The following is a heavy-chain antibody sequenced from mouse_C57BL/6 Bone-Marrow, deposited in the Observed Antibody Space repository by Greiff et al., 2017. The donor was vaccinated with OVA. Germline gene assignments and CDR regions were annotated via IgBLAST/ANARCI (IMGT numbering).Heavy chain of an antibody. V-gene: IGHV5-4*01. D-gene: IGHD2-4*01. CDR1: GFTFSSYA. J-gene: IGHJ3*01. CDR2: ISDGGSYT. CDR3: ARERGYDYEFAY. Sequence: EVQLVESGGGLVKPGGSLKLSCAASGFTFSSYAMSWVRQTPEKRLEWVATISDGGSYTYYPDNVKGRFTISRDNAKNNLYLQMSHLKSEDTAMYYCARERGYDYEFAYWGQGTLVTVSA.